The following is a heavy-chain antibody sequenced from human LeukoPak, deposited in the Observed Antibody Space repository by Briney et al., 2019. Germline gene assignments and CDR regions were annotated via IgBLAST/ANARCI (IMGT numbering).Heavy chain of an antibody. V-gene: IGHV4-61*08. CDR2: IFYSGTT. Sequence: SETLSLTCTVSGGSISSSDYDWGWIRQPPGKGLEWIGFIFYSGTTNYNPSLKSRVTISVDTSKNQFSLKLSSVTAADTAVYYCARGGWNKFDYWGQGTLVTVSS. CDR3: ARGGWNKFDY. D-gene: IGHD3-22*01. CDR1: GGSISSSDYD. J-gene: IGHJ4*02.